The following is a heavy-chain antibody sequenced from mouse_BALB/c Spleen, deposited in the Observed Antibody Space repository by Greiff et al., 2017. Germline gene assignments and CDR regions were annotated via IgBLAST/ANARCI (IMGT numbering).Heavy chain of an antibody. CDR2: IDPSNSET. CDR3: ARDDYGNYRGFDY. D-gene: IGHD2-1*01. CDR1: GYTFTSYW. Sequence: VKLQESGPELVRPGASVKMSCKASGYTFTSYWMHWVKQRPGQGLEWIGMIDPSNSETRLNQKFKDKATLNVDKSSNTAYMQLSSLTSEDSAVYYCARDDYGNYRGFDYWGQGTTLTVSS. J-gene: IGHJ2*01. V-gene: IGHV1S127*01.